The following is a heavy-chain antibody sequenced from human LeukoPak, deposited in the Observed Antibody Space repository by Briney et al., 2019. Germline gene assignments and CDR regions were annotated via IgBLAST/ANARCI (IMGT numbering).Heavy chain of an antibody. CDR3: ARRDTVTNWFDP. D-gene: IGHD4-11*01. J-gene: IGHJ5*02. V-gene: IGHV4-59*01. Sequence: SETLSLTCAVSGGSISGYYWSWIRQPPGKGLEYIGYIYYSGSTNYNPSLKSRVTISVDTSKNQFSLKLSSVTAADTAVYYCARRDTVTNWFDPWGQGTLVTVSS. CDR2: IYYSGST. CDR1: GGSISGYY.